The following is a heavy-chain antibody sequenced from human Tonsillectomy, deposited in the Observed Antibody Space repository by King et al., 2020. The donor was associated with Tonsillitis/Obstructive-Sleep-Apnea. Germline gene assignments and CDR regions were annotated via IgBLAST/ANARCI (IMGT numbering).Heavy chain of an antibody. Sequence: VQLVESGGGLVQPGGSLRLSCAASGFTVSSIYMSWVRQTPGKGLEWVSVIYGGGVTYYADSVKGRFTISRHNSNNTLYLQMNSLRVEDTAVYFCAARVRMYTYYNYFDYMDVWGKATTVTVSS. J-gene: IGHJ6*03. D-gene: IGHD1-1*01. CDR3: AARVRMYTYYNYFDYMDV. CDR1: GFTVSSIY. V-gene: IGHV3-53*04. CDR2: IYGGGVT.